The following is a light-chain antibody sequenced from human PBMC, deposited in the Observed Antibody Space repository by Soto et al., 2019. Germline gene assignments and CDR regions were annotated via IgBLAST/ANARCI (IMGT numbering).Light chain of an antibody. CDR2: GAS. J-gene: IGKJ1*01. V-gene: IGKV1-39*01. Sequence: DIQMTQSPSSLSASVGDRVTITCRASQSISSYLNWYQQKPGKAPKLLIYGASSLQSGVPSRFSCSGSGTDFTLTISSLQPEDFATYYCQQSYSTPRTFGQWTKVEIK. CDR3: QQSYSTPRT. CDR1: QSISSY.